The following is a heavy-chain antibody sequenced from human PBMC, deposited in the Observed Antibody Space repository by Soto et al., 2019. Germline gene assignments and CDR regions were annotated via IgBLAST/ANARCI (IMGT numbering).Heavy chain of an antibody. CDR3: ARGVPAALG. CDR1: GFTFSSYA. CDR2: ISYDGSNK. J-gene: IGHJ4*02. Sequence: QPGGSLRLSCAASGFTFSSYAMHWVRQAPGKGLEWVAVISYDGSNKYYADSVKGRFTISRDNSKNTLYLQMNSLRAEDTAVYYCARGVPAALGWGQGTLVTVSS. V-gene: IGHV3-30-3*01. D-gene: IGHD2-2*01.